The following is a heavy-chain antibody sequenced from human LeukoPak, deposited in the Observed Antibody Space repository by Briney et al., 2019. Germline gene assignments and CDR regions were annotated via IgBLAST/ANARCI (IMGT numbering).Heavy chain of an antibody. D-gene: IGHD1-26*01. J-gene: IGHJ4*02. V-gene: IGHV3-66*02. CDR1: GFTVSSNY. CDR2: IYSGGST. Sequence: GGSLRLSCAASGFTVSSNYMSWVRQAPGKGLEWVSVIYSGGSTYYADSVKGRFTISRDNSKNTLYLQMNSLRAEDTAVYYCAKSFPWELPIDYWGQGTLVTVSS. CDR3: AKSFPWELPIDY.